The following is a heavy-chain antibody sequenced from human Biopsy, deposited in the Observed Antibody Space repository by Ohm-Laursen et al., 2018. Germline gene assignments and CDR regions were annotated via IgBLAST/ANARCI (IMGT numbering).Heavy chain of an antibody. Sequence: SLRPSCTASGFTFNNYWMHWARQAPGKGLVWVSRSNTDGSHTNYADSVKGRFTTSTDNAKNTLYLYMSSLTVEDTAVYFCARDASQGFDSWGQGTLVTVSS. CDR1: GFTFNNYW. CDR3: ARDASQGFDS. CDR2: SNTDGSHT. J-gene: IGHJ5*01. V-gene: IGHV3-74*01.